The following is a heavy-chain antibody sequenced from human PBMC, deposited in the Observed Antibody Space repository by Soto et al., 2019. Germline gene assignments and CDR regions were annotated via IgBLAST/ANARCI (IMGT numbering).Heavy chain of an antibody. D-gene: IGHD4-17*01. CDR2: INHSGST. CDR1: GGSFSGYY. J-gene: IGHJ4*02. CDR3: ARAGDYGDYSFDY. V-gene: IGHV4-34*01. Sequence: QVQLQQWGAGLLKPSETLSLTCAVYGGSFSGYYWSWIRQPPGKGLEWIGEINHSGSTNYNPSLKSRVTISVDTSKNQFSLKLSSVTAADTALYYCARAGDYGDYSFDYWGQGTLVTVSS.